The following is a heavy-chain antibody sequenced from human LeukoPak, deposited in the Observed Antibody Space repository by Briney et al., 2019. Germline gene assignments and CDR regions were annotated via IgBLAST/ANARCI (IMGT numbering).Heavy chain of an antibody. CDR3: ARGAYGGYAVDY. J-gene: IGHJ4*02. CDR2: ISSSSSTI. V-gene: IGHV3-48*04. Sequence: PGGSLRLTCAASGFTFSGYSKNWVRQAQGKGLERVSYISSSSSTIYYADSVKGRFTISRDNVKNMLYLQMNSLRAEDTAVYYCARGAYGGYAVDYWGQGTLVTVSS. D-gene: IGHD5-12*01. CDR1: GFTFSGYS.